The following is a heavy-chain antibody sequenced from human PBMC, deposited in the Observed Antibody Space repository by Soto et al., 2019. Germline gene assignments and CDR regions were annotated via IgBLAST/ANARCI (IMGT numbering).Heavy chain of an antibody. CDR3: ARKDHTGGYCSGGSCYSNWFDP. J-gene: IGHJ5*02. CDR2: IYYSGST. D-gene: IGHD2-15*01. CDR1: GGSISSSSYY. V-gene: IGHV4-39*01. Sequence: SETLSLTCTVSGGSISSSSYYWGWIRQPPGKGLEWIGSIYYSGSTYYNPSLKSRVTISVDTSKNQFSLKLSSVTAADTAVYYCARKDHTGGYCSGGSCYSNWFDPWGQGTLVTVSS.